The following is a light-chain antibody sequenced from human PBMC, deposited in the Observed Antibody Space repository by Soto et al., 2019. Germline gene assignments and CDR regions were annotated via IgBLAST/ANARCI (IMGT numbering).Light chain of an antibody. V-gene: IGKV3-11*01. CDR3: QQRSNWPSVT. Sequence: EIVLTQSPATLSLSPGERATLSCRASQSVSSYLAWYQQKPGQAPRLLIYDASNRATGIPARFSGSGSGTDFTLTISRLEPEDFAVYYCQQRSNWPSVTFGGGTKVAIK. J-gene: IGKJ4*01. CDR2: DAS. CDR1: QSVSSY.